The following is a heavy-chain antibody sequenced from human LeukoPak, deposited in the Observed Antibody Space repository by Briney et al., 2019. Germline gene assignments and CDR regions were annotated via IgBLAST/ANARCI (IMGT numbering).Heavy chain of an antibody. J-gene: IGHJ4*02. CDR2: ISGSGGST. CDR3: AKDLELERGMADYFDY. V-gene: IGHV3-23*01. D-gene: IGHD1-1*01. CDR1: GFTFSGYE. Sequence: GGSLRLSCVASGFTFSGYEANWVRQAPGKGLEWVSTISGSGGSTYYADSVKGRFTISRDNSKNTLYLQMHSLRAEDTAVYYCAKDLELERGMADYFDYWGQGTLVTVSS.